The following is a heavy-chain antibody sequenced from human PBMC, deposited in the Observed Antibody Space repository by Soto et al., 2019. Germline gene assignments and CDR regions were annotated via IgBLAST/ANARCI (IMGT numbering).Heavy chain of an antibody. D-gene: IGHD3-22*01. CDR1: GFTFSSYW. V-gene: IGHV3-7*01. CDR3: ARDWDYYDSSGYYGMDV. J-gene: IGHJ6*02. CDR2: IKQDGSEK. Sequence: VGSLRLSCAASGFTFSSYWMSWVRQAPGKGLEWVANIKQDGSEKYYVDSVKGRFTISRDNAKNSLYLQMNSLRAEDTAVYYCARDWDYYDSSGYYGMDVWGQGTTVTVS.